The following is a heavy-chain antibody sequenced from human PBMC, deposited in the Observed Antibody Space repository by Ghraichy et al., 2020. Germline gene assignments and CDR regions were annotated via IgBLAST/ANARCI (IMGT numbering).Heavy chain of an antibody. CDR3: ARELGEQQLVRLYYYYGMDV. Sequence: GGSLRLSCAASGFTFSSYSMNWVRQAPGKGLEWVSSISSSSSYIYYADSVKGRFTISRDNAKNSLYLQMNSLRAEDTAVYYCARELGEQQLVRLYYYYGMDVWGQGTTVTVSS. V-gene: IGHV3-21*01. CDR1: GFTFSSYS. D-gene: IGHD6-13*01. CDR2: ISSSSSYI. J-gene: IGHJ6*02.